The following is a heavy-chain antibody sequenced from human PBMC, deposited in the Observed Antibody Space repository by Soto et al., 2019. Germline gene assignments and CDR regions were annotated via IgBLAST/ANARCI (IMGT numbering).Heavy chain of an antibody. CDR3: AKKGGMGSSWYSNIKGYYFDY. CDR1: GFTFSSYA. D-gene: IGHD6-13*01. Sequence: EVQLLESGGGLVQPGGSLRLSCAASGFTFSSYAMSWVRQAPGKGLEWVSAISGSGGSTYYADSVKGRFTISRDNSKNTLDPQMNRLGAEDTAVYYCAKKGGMGSSWYSNIKGYYFDYWGQGTLVTVSS. CDR2: ISGSGGST. J-gene: IGHJ4*02. V-gene: IGHV3-23*01.